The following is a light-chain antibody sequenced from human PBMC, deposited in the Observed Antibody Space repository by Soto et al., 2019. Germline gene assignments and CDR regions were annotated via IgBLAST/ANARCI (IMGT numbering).Light chain of an antibody. CDR3: TSYAGSLPVV. CDR2: EVS. V-gene: IGLV2-8*01. Sequence: QSVLTQPPSASGSPGQSVTXXXXGXXXDVGGYNYVSWYQHHPGKAPRLMVYEVSKRPSGVPDRFSGSKSGNTASLTVSGLQTEDEADYYCTSYAGSLPVVFGGGTKLTVL. J-gene: IGLJ2*01. CDR1: XXDVGGYNY.